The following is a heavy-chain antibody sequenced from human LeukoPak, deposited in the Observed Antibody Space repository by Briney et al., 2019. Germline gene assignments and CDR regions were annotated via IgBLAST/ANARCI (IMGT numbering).Heavy chain of an antibody. V-gene: IGHV3-53*01. Sequence: GGSLRLSCAASGFTVSSNYMSWVRQAPGKGLEWVSVIYSGGSTYYADSVKGRFTISRDNSKNTLYLQMNSLRAEDTAVYYCARDTDYGDYVLNFQHWGQGTQVTVSS. CDR3: ARDTDYGDYVLNFQH. J-gene: IGHJ1*01. D-gene: IGHD4-17*01. CDR1: GFTVSSNY. CDR2: IYSGGST.